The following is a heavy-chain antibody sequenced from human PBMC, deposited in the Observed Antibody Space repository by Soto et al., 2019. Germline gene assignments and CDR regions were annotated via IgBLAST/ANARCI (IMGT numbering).Heavy chain of an antibody. CDR2: ISYDGSNK. J-gene: IGHJ3*02. V-gene: IGHV3-30*18. CDR1: GFTFSTYD. Sequence: TGGSLRLSCAASGFTFSTYDMHWVRLAPGKGLEWVAVISYDGSNKYYADSVKGRFTISRDNSKNTLCLQMNSLRAEDTAVYYRAKDRYDSSGYPDAFDIWGQGTMVTVSS. CDR3: AKDRYDSSGYPDAFDI. D-gene: IGHD3-22*01.